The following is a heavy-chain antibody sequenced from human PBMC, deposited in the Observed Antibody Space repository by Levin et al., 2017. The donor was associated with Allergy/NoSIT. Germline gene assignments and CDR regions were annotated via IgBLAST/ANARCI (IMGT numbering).Heavy chain of an antibody. CDR1: EFTFSRFA. CDR3: AKDQTLGSATYYFDY. D-gene: IGHD1-1*01. J-gene: IGHJ4*02. CDR2: ISNDGNDK. V-gene: IGHV3-30*18. Sequence: PGGSLRLSCAASEFTFSRFAMHWVRQAPGKGLQWVAVISNDGNDKHHADSVKGRFTISRDNSKNTLYLQMNSLRGDDTAVYYCAKDQTLGSATYYFDYWGQGTLVTVSS.